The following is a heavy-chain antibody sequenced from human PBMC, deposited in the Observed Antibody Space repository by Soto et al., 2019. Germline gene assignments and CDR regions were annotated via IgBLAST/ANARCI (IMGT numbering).Heavy chain of an antibody. J-gene: IGHJ5*02. CDR1: GYTFTRYT. CDR2: INPDNGNT. Sequence: QVQLVQSGAEVKKPGASVKISCKASGYTFTRYTMNWVRQAPGQRLEWMGWINPDNGNTKSSQKFQDRVIITRDTSASTAYMDLSSLRSEDTAVYYFARGIATVQLVPWGQGTLVTVSS. V-gene: IGHV1-3*01. CDR3: ARGIATVQLVP. D-gene: IGHD2-15*01.